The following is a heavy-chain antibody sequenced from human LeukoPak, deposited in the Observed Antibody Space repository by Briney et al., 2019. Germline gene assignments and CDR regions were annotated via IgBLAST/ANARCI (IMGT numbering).Heavy chain of an antibody. Sequence: PSETLSLTCAVYGGSFSGYYWSWIRQPPGKGLEWIGEINHSGSTNYNPSLKSRVTISVDTSKNQFSLKLSSVTAADTAVYYCARGKANGGPVGPYYFDYWGQGPLVPVSS. CDR2: INHSGST. CDR3: ARGKANGGPVGPYYFDY. D-gene: IGHD7-27*01. J-gene: IGHJ4*02. V-gene: IGHV4-34*01. CDR1: GGSFSGYY.